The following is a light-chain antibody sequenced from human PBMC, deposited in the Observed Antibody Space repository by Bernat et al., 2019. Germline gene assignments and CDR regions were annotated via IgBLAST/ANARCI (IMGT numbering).Light chain of an antibody. Sequence: QSALTQPASVSGSPGQSITISCTGTSSDVGAYNYVSWFQQHPDKAPRLIIYDVSNRPSGVSNRFSGSKSGNTASLTISGLQAEDEADYYCSSYTNTNARVFGGGTKLTVL. CDR3: SSYTNTNARV. CDR1: SSDVGAYNY. J-gene: IGLJ3*02. CDR2: DVS. V-gene: IGLV2-14*03.